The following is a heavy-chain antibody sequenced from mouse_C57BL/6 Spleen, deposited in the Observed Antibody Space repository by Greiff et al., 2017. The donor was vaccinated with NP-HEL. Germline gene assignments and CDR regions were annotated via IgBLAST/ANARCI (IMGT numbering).Heavy chain of an antibody. CDR2: IYPNSGST. CDR1: GYTFTSYW. Sequence: QVQLQQPGAELVKPGASVKLSCKASGYTFTSYWMHWVKQRPGQGLEWIGMIYPNSGSTNYNEKFKSKATLTVDKSSSTAYMQLSSLTPEDSAVYYCARSYYGNYGYAMDYWGQGTSVTVSS. D-gene: IGHD2-1*01. V-gene: IGHV1-64*01. J-gene: IGHJ4*01. CDR3: ARSYYGNYGYAMDY.